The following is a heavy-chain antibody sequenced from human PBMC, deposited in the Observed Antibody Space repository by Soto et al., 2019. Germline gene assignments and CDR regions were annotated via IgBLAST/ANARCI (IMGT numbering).Heavy chain of an antibody. Sequence: PSETLSLTCTVSGGSISSGGYYWSWIRQHPGKGLEWIGYIYYSGSTYYNPSLKSRVTISVDTSKNQFSLKLSSVTAADTAVYYCARSPRLGYYYDSSGYFYQYGMDVWGQGTTVTVSS. CDR2: IYYSGST. CDR1: GGSISSGGYY. CDR3: ARSPRLGYYYDSSGYFYQYGMDV. D-gene: IGHD3-22*01. J-gene: IGHJ6*02. V-gene: IGHV4-31*03.